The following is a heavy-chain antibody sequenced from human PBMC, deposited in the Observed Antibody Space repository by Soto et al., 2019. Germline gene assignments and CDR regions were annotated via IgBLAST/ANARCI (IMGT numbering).Heavy chain of an antibody. D-gene: IGHD6-19*01. Sequence: GGSLRLSCAASGFPFSSYAMNWVRQAPGKGLEWVSTISDTTYYADSVKGRFTISRDNSKNTLYLQMNNLRAEDTAVYYCAKDAPDMNGWFYFDYWGQGALVTVSS. CDR3: AKDAPDMNGWFYFDY. J-gene: IGHJ4*02. CDR1: GFPFSSYA. CDR2: ISDTT. V-gene: IGHV3-23*01.